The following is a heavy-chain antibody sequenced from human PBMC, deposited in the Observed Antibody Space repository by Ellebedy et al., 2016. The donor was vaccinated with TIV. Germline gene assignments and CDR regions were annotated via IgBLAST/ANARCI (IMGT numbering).Heavy chain of an antibody. CDR3: TRGQYDFWSGYTNFDY. V-gene: IGHV3-49*03. CDR1: GFTFGDYA. J-gene: IGHJ4*02. CDR2: IRSKAYGGTT. D-gene: IGHD3-3*01. Sequence: GESLKISCTASGFTFGDYAMSWFRQAPGKGLEWVGFIRSKAYGGTTEYAASVKGRFTISRDDSKSIAYLQMNSLKTEDTAVYYCTRGQYDFWSGYTNFDYWGQGTLVTASS.